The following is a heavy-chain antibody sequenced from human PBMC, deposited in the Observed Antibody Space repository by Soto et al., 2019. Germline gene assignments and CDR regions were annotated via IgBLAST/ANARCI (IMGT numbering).Heavy chain of an antibody. V-gene: IGHV3-48*02. D-gene: IGHD3-3*02. CDR1: GFSFSAYR. CDR2: IGSSSSTI. Sequence: EVQLVESGGGLVQPGGSLRLSCAASGFSFSAYRMNWVRQAPGKGLEWVAYIGSSSSTIYYADSVKGRFTISRDNARNSLYLQMNSLRDEDTAVYYCARDPFSSIWHEGDYGGQGTLVTVSS. J-gene: IGHJ4*02. CDR3: ARDPFSSIWHEGDY.